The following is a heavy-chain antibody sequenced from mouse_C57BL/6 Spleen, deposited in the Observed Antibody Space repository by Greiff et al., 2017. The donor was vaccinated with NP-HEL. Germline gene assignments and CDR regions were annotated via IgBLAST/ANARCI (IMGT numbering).Heavy chain of an antibody. J-gene: IGHJ4*01. CDR1: GYTFTSYW. Sequence: QVQLQQPGAELVKPGASVKMSCKASGYTFTSYWITWVKQRPGQGLEWIGDIYPGSGSTNYNEKFKSKATLTVDTSSSTAYRQLSSLTSEDSAVYYCARGGGSSYDYYAMDYWGQGTSVTVSS. CDR2: IYPGSGST. V-gene: IGHV1-55*01. D-gene: IGHD1-1*01. CDR3: ARGGGSSYDYYAMDY.